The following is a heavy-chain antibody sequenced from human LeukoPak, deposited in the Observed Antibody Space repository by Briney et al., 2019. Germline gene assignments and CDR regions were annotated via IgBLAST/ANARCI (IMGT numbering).Heavy chain of an antibody. CDR3: ARGIVVVPAAIWPYYHWFDP. D-gene: IGHD2-2*02. CDR1: GGSISSSSYY. V-gene: IGHV4-39*07. Sequence: PSETLSLTCTVSGGSISSSSYYWGWIRQPPGKGLEWIGSIYYSGSTYYNPSLKSRVTISVDTSKNQFSLKLSSVTAADTAVYYCARGIVVVPAAIWPYYHWFDPWGQGTLVTVSS. CDR2: IYYSGST. J-gene: IGHJ5*02.